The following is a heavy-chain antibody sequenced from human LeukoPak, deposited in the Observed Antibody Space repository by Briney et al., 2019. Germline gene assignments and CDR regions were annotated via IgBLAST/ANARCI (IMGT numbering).Heavy chain of an antibody. CDR2: IYPGDSDT. CDR1: GYSFTSYW. CDR3: ARRRVLVQSARGAFDI. V-gene: IGHV5-51*01. D-gene: IGHD3-10*01. J-gene: IGHJ3*02. Sequence: GESLKISCKGSGYSFTSYWIGWVRQMPGKGLEWMGIIYPGDSDTRYSPSFQGQVTISADKSISTAYLQWSSLKASDTAMYYCARRRVLVQSARGAFDIWGQGTMVTVSS.